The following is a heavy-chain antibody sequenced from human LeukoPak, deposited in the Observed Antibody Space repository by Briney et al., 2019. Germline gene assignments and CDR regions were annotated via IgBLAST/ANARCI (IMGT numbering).Heavy chain of an antibody. V-gene: IGHV5-51*01. CDR3: AREAYCGGDCYLDAFDI. Sequence: EESLKISCKGSGYSFTSCWIGWVRKMPGKGLEWMGIIYPGDSDTRYSPSFQGQVTISADKSISTAYLQWSSLKASDTAMYYSAREAYCGGDCYLDAFDIWGQGTLVTVSS. J-gene: IGHJ3*02. CDR1: GYSFTSCW. CDR2: IYPGDSDT. D-gene: IGHD2-21*02.